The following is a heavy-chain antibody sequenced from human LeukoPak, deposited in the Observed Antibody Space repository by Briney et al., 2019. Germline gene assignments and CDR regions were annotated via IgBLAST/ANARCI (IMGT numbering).Heavy chain of an antibody. CDR1: GFTFSSYA. V-gene: IGHV3-23*01. D-gene: IGHD4-17*01. CDR3: ARANYGDYGAHFDY. Sequence: PGGSLRLSCAASGFTFSSYAMSWVRQAPGKGLEWVSAISGSGGSTYYADSVKGRFTISRDNSKNTLYLQMNSLRAEDTAVYYCARANYGDYGAHFDYWGQGTLVTVSS. J-gene: IGHJ4*02. CDR2: ISGSGGST.